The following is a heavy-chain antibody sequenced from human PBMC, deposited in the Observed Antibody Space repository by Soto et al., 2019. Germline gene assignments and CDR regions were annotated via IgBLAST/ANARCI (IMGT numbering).Heavy chain of an antibody. D-gene: IGHD6-13*01. CDR3: AIQKRGYSSSRYAFDI. J-gene: IGHJ3*02. V-gene: IGHV4-34*01. Sequence: QVQLQQWGAGLLKPSETLSLTCAVYGGSFSGYYWSWIRQPPGKGLEWIGEINHSGSTNYNPSLKSRVTISVDTSKNQFSLKLSSVTAADMAVYYCAIQKRGYSSSRYAFDICGQGTMVTVSS. CDR2: INHSGST. CDR1: GGSFSGYY.